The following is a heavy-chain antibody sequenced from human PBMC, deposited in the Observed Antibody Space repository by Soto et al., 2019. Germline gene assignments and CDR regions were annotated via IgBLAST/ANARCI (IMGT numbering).Heavy chain of an antibody. D-gene: IGHD4-4*01. Sequence: SETLSLTCAVSGASISSGGYSWSWIRQPPGRGLEWIGYVFHSETTYYNPSLKSRVTMSVDSSKNQFSLKLTSVTAADTAVYYCTRGGQQFLDYWGQGTLVTVSS. CDR1: GASISSGGYS. J-gene: IGHJ4*02. V-gene: IGHV4-30-2*01. CDR2: VFHSETT. CDR3: TRGGQQFLDY.